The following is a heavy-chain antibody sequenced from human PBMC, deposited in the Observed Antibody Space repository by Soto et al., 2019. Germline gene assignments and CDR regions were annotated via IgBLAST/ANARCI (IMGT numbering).Heavy chain of an antibody. V-gene: IGHV1-69*02. D-gene: IGHD2-2*01. CDR3: ARAGCGSSTSCYFDY. Sequence: QVQLVQSGAEVKKPGSSVKLSCKASGGTFSSYTISWVRQAPGQGLEWMGRIIPIHGIANYAQKFQGRVTITADKSTSTAYMELRSMSSEDTAVYYGARAGCGSSTSCYFDYWGQGTLVTVSS. CDR1: GGTFSSYT. J-gene: IGHJ4*02. CDR2: IIPIHGIA.